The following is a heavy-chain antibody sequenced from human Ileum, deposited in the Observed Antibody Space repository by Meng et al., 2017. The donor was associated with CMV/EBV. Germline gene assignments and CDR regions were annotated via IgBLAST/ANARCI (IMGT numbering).Heavy chain of an antibody. Sequence: GESLKISCAASGFSFSDNYMDWVRQAPGKGPECVGRIRNKAASYSTDYAASVKGRFTISRDDSKNSLFLQMNSLKIEDTAVYYCARDFRGAGDSWGQGTPVTVSS. CDR2: IRNKAASYST. CDR3: ARDFRGAGDS. J-gene: IGHJ4*02. D-gene: IGHD4-17*01. CDR1: GFSFSDNY. V-gene: IGHV3-72*01.